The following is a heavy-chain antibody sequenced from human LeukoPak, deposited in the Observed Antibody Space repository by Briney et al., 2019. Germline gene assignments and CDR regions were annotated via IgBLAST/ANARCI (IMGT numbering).Heavy chain of an antibody. CDR3: ARASFGNYYYYYYMDV. CDR1: GFTVSSNY. CDR2: IYSGGST. Sequence: GGSLRLSCAASGFTVSSNYMSWVRQAPGEGLEWVSVIYSGGSTYYADSVKGRFTISRDNSKNTLYLQMNSLRAEDTAVYYCARASFGNYYYYYYMDVWGKGTTVTVSS. D-gene: IGHD4-23*01. V-gene: IGHV3-53*01. J-gene: IGHJ6*03.